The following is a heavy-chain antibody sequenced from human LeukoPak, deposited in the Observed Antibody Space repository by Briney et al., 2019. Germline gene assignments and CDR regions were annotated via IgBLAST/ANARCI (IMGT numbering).Heavy chain of an antibody. V-gene: IGHV3-9*01. CDR2: ISWNSGSI. CDR1: VLTFDDYV. CDR3: AKDDYYGSGSTPGGMDV. Sequence: PGGSLRLSCAASVLTFDDYVMHWVRPAAGKGLEGVSGISWNSGSIGYADSVKGRFTISRDNAKNSLYLQMNSLRAEDTALYYCAKDDYYGSGSTPGGMDVWGQGTTVTVSS. D-gene: IGHD3-10*01. J-gene: IGHJ6*02.